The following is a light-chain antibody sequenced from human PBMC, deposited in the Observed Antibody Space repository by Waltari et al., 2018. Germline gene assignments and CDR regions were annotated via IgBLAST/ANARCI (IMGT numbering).Light chain of an antibody. V-gene: IGKV4-1*01. CDR1: QSVLYSSNNKNY. CDR2: WAS. Sequence: IVMTQSPDSLAVSLGARATINSKSSQSVLYSSNNKNYLAWYQQKPGQPPKLLIYWASTRESGVPDRFSGSGSGTDFTLTISSLQAEDVAVYYCQQYYSTPFTFGPGTKVDIK. J-gene: IGKJ3*01. CDR3: QQYYSTPFT.